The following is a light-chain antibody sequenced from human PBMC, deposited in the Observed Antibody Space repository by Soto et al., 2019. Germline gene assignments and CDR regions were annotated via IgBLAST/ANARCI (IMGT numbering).Light chain of an antibody. V-gene: IGKV4-1*01. J-gene: IGKJ1*01. CDR1: QRVLYSSNNKNY. CDR3: QQYYRTPRT. CDR2: WAS. Sequence: DIVMTQSPESLAVSLGERATINCKSSQRVLYSSNNKNYLAWYQQKPGQPPKLLIYWASTRESGVPDRFSGSGSGTDYTLTISSLQAEDVAVYYCQQYYRTPRTFGQGTKVEIK.